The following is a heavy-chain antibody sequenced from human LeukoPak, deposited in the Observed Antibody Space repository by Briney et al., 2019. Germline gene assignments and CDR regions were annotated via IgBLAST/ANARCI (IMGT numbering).Heavy chain of an antibody. CDR2: INPSGGGT. Sequence: ASVKVSCKAFGYPFTAYYMYWVRQAPGQGPEWMGIINPSGGGTSYAQKFQGRVTMTRDMSTNTVYMELSSLRSDDTAVYYCARDGISRYGAFDIWGHGTMITVSS. D-gene: IGHD5-18*01. CDR1: GYPFTAYY. V-gene: IGHV1-46*01. CDR3: ARDGISRYGAFDI. J-gene: IGHJ3*02.